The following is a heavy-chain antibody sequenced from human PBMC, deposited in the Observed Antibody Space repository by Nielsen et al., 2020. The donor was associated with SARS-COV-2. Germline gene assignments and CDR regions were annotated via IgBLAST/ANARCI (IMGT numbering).Heavy chain of an antibody. CDR2: INPNSGGT. Sequence: ASVKVSCKASGYTFTGYYMHWVRQAPGQGLEWMGRINPNSGGTNYAQKFQGRVTMTRDTSISTAYMELSRLRADDTAVYYCARAGDIAARPWRYKDNWFDPWGQGTLVTVSS. V-gene: IGHV1-2*06. D-gene: IGHD6-6*01. J-gene: IGHJ5*02. CDR3: ARAGDIAARPWRYKDNWFDP. CDR1: GYTFTGYY.